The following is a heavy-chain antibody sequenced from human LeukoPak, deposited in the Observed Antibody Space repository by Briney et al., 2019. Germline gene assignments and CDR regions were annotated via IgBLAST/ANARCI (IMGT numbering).Heavy chain of an antibody. CDR3: ARDDGGNSGTFVDY. D-gene: IGHD1-26*01. V-gene: IGHV3-48*01. J-gene: IGHJ4*02. CDR2: ISSSSSTI. CDR1: GFTFSTYS. Sequence: PGGSLRLSCAASGFTFSTYSMNWVRQAPGKGLEWVSYISSSSSTIYYADSVKGRFTISRDNAKNSLYLQMNSLRTEDTAVYYCARDDGGNSGTFVDYWGQGTLVTVSS.